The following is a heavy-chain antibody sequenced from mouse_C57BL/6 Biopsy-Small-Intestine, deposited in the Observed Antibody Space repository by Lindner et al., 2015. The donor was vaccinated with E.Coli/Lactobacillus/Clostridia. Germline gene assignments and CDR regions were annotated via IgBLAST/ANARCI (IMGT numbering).Heavy chain of an antibody. J-gene: IGHJ3*01. CDR2: ISSNGVGT. CDR1: GFTFSSYA. V-gene: IGHV5-6-2*01. CDR3: SRHDGYNFWFAY. D-gene: IGHD2-3*01. Sequence: LQESGGGLVKPGGSMKLSCAASGFTFSSYAMSWFRQTPEKRLEWVAAISSNGVGTYYPDTVKDRFTIARDNGKNTLYLQMSSLRSEDTALYYCSRHDGYNFWFAYWGQGTLVTVSA.